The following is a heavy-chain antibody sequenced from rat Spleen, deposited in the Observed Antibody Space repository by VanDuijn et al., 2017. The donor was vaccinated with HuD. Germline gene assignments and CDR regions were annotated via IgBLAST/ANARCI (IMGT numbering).Heavy chain of an antibody. V-gene: IGHV2-1*01. Sequence: QVQLKESGPGLVQSSQTLSLICTVSGFSLISNSVHWVRQPPGKGLEWMGGIWGDGSTDYNSALKSRLSISRDTSKSQVFLTMSSLQTEDTATYYCARAGSAAISLGNWFAYWGQGSLVTVSS. CDR1: GFSLISNS. J-gene: IGHJ3*01. CDR2: IWGDGST. D-gene: IGHD1-2*01. CDR3: ARAGSAAISLGNWFAY.